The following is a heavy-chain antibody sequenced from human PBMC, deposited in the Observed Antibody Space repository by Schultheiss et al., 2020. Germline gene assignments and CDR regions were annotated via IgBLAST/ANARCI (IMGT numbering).Heavy chain of an antibody. V-gene: IGHV4-59*06. J-gene: IGHJ4*02. D-gene: IGHD2-15*01. CDR2: IYYSGRT. Sequence: SDTIPLTCTVSGGSISSYYWSWIRQPPGKGLEWLGYIYYSGRTYYNPSLKSLVTISVDTSKNQFSLKLSSVTAADTAVYYCAREGDCSGGSCYSGLNYWGTGTLFTVAS. CDR1: GGSISSYY. CDR3: AREGDCSGGSCYSGLNY.